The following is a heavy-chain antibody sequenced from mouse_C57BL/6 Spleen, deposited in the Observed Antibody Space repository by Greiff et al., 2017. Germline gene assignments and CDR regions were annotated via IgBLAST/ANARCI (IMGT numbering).Heavy chain of an antibody. D-gene: IGHD1-1*01. J-gene: IGHJ2*01. V-gene: IGHV3-6*01. CDR1: GYSITSGYY. Sequence: VQLKESGPGLVKPSQSLSLTCSVTGYSITSGYYWNWIRQFPGNKLEWMGYISYDGSNNYNPSLKNRISITRDTSKNQFFLKLNSVTTEDTATYYCAREATVVSGLFDYWGQGTTLTVSS. CDR2: ISYDGSN. CDR3: AREATVVSGLFDY.